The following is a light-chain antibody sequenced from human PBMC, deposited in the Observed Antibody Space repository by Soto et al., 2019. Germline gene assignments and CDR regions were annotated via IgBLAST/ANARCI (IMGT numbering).Light chain of an antibody. J-gene: IGLJ2*01. CDR2: DVS. CDR1: SSDVGGYNY. Sequence: QSALTQPASVSGSPGQSITISCTGTSSDVGGYNYVSWYQQHPGKAPKLMIYDVSNPPSGVSDRFSGSTSGNTASLAICGLQAEDEADYYCLSYASSSTHVVFGAGTKLAVL. CDR3: LSYASSSTHVV. V-gene: IGLV2-14*01.